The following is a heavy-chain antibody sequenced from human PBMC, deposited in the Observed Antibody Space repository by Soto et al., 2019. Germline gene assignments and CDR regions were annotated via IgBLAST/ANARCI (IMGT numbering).Heavy chain of an antibody. CDR2: ISPNSGNT. D-gene: IGHD3-22*01. CDR1: GYTFTRNG. V-gene: IGHV1-18*01. J-gene: IGHJ6*02. Sequence: QVPLVQSGAEVKKPGASVNVSCKTSGYTFTRNGISWVRQAPGQGLEWMGWISPNSGNTRYAQKLQDRVIMTTDTSTSTAYMELRSLRSDDTAVYYCVKDRDSNSWPSRDVWGPGTTVTVSS. CDR3: VKDRDSNSWPSRDV.